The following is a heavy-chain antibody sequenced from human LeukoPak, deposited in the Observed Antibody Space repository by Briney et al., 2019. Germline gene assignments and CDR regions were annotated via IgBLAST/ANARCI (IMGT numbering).Heavy chain of an antibody. Sequence: GRSLRLSCAASGFTLSNYGMHWVRQAPGRGLEWVAIIWYDGSNKYYADSVKGRFTISRDNSKNTLYMQMNSLRVEDTAVYYCARFYRPNGMDVWGQGTTVTVSS. CDR1: GFTLSNYG. CDR3: ARFYRPNGMDV. V-gene: IGHV3-33*01. CDR2: IWYDGSNK. J-gene: IGHJ6*02. D-gene: IGHD1-14*01.